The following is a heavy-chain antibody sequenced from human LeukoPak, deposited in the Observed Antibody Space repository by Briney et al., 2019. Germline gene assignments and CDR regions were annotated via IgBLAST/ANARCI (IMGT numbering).Heavy chain of an antibody. D-gene: IGHD2-15*01. J-gene: IGHJ4*02. CDR2: ISGYNGNT. CDR1: GYTFTTYN. CDR3: ARDMLLPASPLDY. Sequence: GASVKVSCKASGYTFTTYNINWVRQAPGQGLEWMGWISGYNGNTNYAQKLQGRVTMTTDTSTSTAYMELRSVISDDTAVYYCARDMLLPASPLDYWGQGTLVTVSS. V-gene: IGHV1-18*01.